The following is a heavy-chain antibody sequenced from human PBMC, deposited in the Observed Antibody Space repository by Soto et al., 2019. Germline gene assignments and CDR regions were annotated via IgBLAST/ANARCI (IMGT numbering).Heavy chain of an antibody. CDR2: IYYSGST. CDR3: ARVELGQWLVTYYGMDV. D-gene: IGHD6-19*01. Sequence: SETLSLTCTVSGGSVSSGSYYWSWIRQPPGKGLEWIGYIYYSGSTNYNPSLKSRVTISVDTSKNQFSLKLSSVTAADTAVYYCARVELGQWLVTYYGMDVWGQGTTVTVSS. V-gene: IGHV4-61*01. J-gene: IGHJ6*02. CDR1: GGSVSSGSYY.